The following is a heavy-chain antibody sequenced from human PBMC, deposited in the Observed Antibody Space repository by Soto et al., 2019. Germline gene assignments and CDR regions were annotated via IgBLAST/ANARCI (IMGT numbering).Heavy chain of an antibody. J-gene: IGHJ3*02. Sequence: EVPLVESGGGLVQPGGSLRLSCEAYGFNFSSYDMHWVRQATGKGLEWVSVIGTAGDTFYTGSVKGRFTISRENGKNSVYLQMNSLIAGDTAVYYCARAGQGASCSGGSCYLGASDIWGQGTMVNVSS. CDR3: ARAGQGASCSGGSCYLGASDI. V-gene: IGHV3-13*01. CDR2: IGTAGDT. CDR1: GFNFSSYD. D-gene: IGHD2-15*01.